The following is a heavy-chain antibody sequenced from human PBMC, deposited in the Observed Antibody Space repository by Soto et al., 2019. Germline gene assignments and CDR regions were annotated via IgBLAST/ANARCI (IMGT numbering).Heavy chain of an antibody. Sequence: PSETLSLTCTVSGGSISGGGYYWSWIRQPPGKGLEWIGYIYGSGSTYYNPSLKSRISISVDTSKNQFSLRLTSVTAADTAVYYCAREIIPLTTDWYFDLWGRGTLVTVSS. CDR1: GGSISGGGYY. CDR3: AREIIPLTTDWYFDL. V-gene: IGHV4-30-4*01. CDR2: IYGSGST. D-gene: IGHD4-17*01. J-gene: IGHJ2*01.